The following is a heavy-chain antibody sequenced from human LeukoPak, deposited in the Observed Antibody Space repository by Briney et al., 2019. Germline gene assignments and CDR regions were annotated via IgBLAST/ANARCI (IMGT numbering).Heavy chain of an antibody. CDR2: IWYDGSNQ. Sequence: GRCLRLSCAASGFSFSSYGMHWVRQAPGKGLEWVAVIWYDGSNQYYADSVKGRFTISRENSKNTLYLQMNSLRAEDTAVYYCARVLGDYVRSSRFDPWGQGTLVTVSS. CDR3: ARVLGDYVRSSRFDP. J-gene: IGHJ5*02. V-gene: IGHV3-33*01. D-gene: IGHD4-17*01. CDR1: GFSFSSYG.